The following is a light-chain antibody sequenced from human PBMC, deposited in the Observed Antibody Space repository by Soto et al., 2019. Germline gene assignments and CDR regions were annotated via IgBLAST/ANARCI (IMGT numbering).Light chain of an antibody. CDR3: QQYDKWPRT. Sequence: EIVMTQSPATLSVSPGEDVTLSCRASQSVSSNLAWYQQKRGQAPRLLIYGASSRATGIPARFSGSGSGAEFTLTSSKIKSEDFAVYHCQQYDKWPRTGGQGTKGDIK. CDR1: QSVSSN. CDR2: GAS. V-gene: IGKV3-15*01. J-gene: IGKJ1*01.